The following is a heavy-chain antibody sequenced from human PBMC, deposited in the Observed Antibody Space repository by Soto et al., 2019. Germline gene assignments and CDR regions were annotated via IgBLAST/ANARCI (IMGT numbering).Heavy chain of an antibody. V-gene: IGHV3-33*01. CDR2: IWYDGSNK. J-gene: IGHJ5*02. Sequence: GGSLRLSCAASGFTFSSYGMHWVRQAPGKGLEWVAVIWYDGSNKYYADSVKGRFTISRDNSKNTLYLQMNSLRAEDTAVYYCAREGYCTNGVCFNWFDPWGQGTLVTVSS. D-gene: IGHD2-8*01. CDR1: GFTFSSYG. CDR3: AREGYCTNGVCFNWFDP.